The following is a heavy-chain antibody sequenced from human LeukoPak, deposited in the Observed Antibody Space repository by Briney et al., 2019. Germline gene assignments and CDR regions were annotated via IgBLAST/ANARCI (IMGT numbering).Heavy chain of an antibody. CDR1: GFIFRDYW. J-gene: IGHJ4*02. V-gene: IGHV3-74*01. CDR2: IDRDGFPT. Sequence: PGGSLRLSCAASGFIFRDYWMLWVRQAPGKGPIWVARIDRDGFPTIYADSVKGRFTVSRNNARNTLYLQMDDLRDDDSAVYYRAASRWSGALDFWGKGSLVTVSS. CDR3: AASRWSGALDF. D-gene: IGHD3-3*01.